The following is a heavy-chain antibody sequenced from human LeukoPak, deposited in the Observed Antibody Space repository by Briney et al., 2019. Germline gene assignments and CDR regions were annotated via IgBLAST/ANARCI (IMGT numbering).Heavy chain of an antibody. D-gene: IGHD3-22*01. J-gene: IGHJ4*02. CDR2: IYYSGST. CDR1: GGSVGTSHYY. CDR3: ARSTEYYYDSSGYYRIFDY. V-gene: IGHV4-39*07. Sequence: SETLSLTCTDSGGSVGTSHYYWGWIRQPPGKGLEWIGTIYYSGSTYYNPSLKSRVTISVDTSKNQFSLKLSSVTAADTAVYYCARSTEYYYDSSGYYRIFDYWGQGTLVTVSS.